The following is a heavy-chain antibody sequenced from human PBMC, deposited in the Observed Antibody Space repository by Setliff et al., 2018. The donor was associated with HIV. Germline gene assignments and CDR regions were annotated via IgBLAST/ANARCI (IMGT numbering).Heavy chain of an antibody. CDR3: TVYNTGSSKDHY. D-gene: IGHD2-8*02. CDR2: INHSGST. CDR1: GGPLTDHY. Sequence: PSETLSLTCAVHGGPLTDHYWIWIRQPPGKGLDWIGEINHSGSTAYNPSLKSRVTISVDTSKNQFSLKLNSVTAADTAVYYCTVYNTGSSKDHYWGQGTPVTVSS. V-gene: IGHV4-34*01. J-gene: IGHJ4*02.